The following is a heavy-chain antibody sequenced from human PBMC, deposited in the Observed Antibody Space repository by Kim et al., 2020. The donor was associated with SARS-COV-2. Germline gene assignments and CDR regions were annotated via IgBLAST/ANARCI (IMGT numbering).Heavy chain of an antibody. V-gene: IGHV4-34*01. CDR1: GGSFSGYY. CDR3: ARGRGRTYGYSCYR. CDR2: INHSGST. D-gene: IGHD5-12*01. J-gene: IGHJ4*02. Sequence: SETLSLTCAVYGGSFSGYYWSWIRQPPGKGLEWIGEINHSGSTNYNPSLKSRVTISVDTSKNQFSLKLSSVTAADTAVDYCARGRGRTYGYSCYRWGQGT.